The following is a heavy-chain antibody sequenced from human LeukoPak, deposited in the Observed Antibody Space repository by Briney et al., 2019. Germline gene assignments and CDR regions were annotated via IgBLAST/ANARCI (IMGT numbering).Heavy chain of an antibody. J-gene: IGHJ4*02. CDR3: ARGRTYGSGSYWAFDY. V-gene: IGHV3-48*02. D-gene: IGHD3-10*01. Sequence: PGGPLRLSCAASGFTFSSYSMNWVRQTPGKGLEWVSFISGSSNSISYADSVKGRFTISRDNAKDSLYLQVNSLRDEDTAVYYCARGRTYGSGSYWAFDYWGQGTLVTVSS. CDR1: GFTFSSYS. CDR2: ISGSSNSI.